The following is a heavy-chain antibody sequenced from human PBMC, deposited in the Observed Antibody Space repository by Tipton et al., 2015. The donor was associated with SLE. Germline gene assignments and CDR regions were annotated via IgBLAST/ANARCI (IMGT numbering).Heavy chain of an antibody. J-gene: IGHJ4*02. CDR1: GGSISSDNW. CDR2: IYHTGST. D-gene: IGHD6-13*01. Sequence: TLSLTCTVSGGSISSDNWWSWVRQPPGKGLEWIGEIYHTGSTKYNPSLKSRVTISVDTSKNQFSLKLSSVTAADTAVYYCARDVAAEFDYWGQGTLVTVSS. CDR3: ARDVAAEFDY. V-gene: IGHV4-4*02.